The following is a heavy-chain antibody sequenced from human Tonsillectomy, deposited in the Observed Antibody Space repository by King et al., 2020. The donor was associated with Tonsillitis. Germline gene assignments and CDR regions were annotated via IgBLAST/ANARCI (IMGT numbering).Heavy chain of an antibody. J-gene: IGHJ6*02. CDR1: GFTFSKYT. D-gene: IGHD2-2*01. Sequence: VQLVESGGGLVKPGGSLRLSCVASGFTFSKYTMTWVRQAPGKGLEWVSSLTSTGTYIYYAESVKGRFTISRDNTKNSLYLQMNSLRAADTAVYYCARDDCSTTSCYGRGNNGMDVWGQGTTVIVSS. V-gene: IGHV3-21*01. CDR3: ARDDCSTTSCYGRGNNGMDV. CDR2: LTSTGTYI.